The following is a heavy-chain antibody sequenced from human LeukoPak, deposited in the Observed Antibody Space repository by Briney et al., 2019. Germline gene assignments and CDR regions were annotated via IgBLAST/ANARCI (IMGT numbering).Heavy chain of an antibody. V-gene: IGHV3-48*03. J-gene: IGHJ4*02. D-gene: IGHD1-26*01. CDR2: ISSSGSTI. CDR1: GFTFSSYE. Sequence: GGSLRLSCAASGFTFSSYEMNRVRQAPGKGLEWVSYISSSGSTIYYADSVKGRFTISRDNAKNSLYLQMNSLRAEDTAVYYCARDTTPCDYWGQGTLVTVSS. CDR3: ARDTTPCDY.